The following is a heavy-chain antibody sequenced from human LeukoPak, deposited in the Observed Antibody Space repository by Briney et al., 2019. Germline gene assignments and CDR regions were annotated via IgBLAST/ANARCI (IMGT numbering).Heavy chain of an antibody. CDR1: GGSISSYY. J-gene: IGHJ6*03. CDR3: ARGAGRGYFYMDV. CDR2: IYNSVST. V-gene: IGHV4-59*01. Sequence: SETLSLTCTVSGGSISSYYWSWIRQPPGKGLEWIGYIYNSVSTNYNPSLESRVTISVDTSKNQFSLRLSSVTAADTAVYYCARGAGRGYFYMDVWGKGTTVTVSS. D-gene: IGHD1-26*01.